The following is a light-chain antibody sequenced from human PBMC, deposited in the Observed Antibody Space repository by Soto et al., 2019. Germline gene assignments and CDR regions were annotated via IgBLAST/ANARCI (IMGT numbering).Light chain of an antibody. CDR2: GAS. CDR1: QSVSSTY. CDR3: QQSGNSPTWT. V-gene: IGKV3-20*01. J-gene: IGKJ1*01. Sequence: EFVLTQSPGTLSLSPGERATLSCRASQSVSSTYLAWYQQKPGQAPRLLIYGASSRATGITDRFSGSGSGTDFTLTISRLEPEDFAVYYCQQSGNSPTWTFCQGTKVEIK.